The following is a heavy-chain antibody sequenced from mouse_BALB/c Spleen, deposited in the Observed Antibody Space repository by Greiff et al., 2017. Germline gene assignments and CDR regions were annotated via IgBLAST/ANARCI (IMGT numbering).Heavy chain of an antibody. Sequence: EVKLVESGGDLVKPGGSLKLSCAASGFTFSSYGMSWVRQTPDKRLEWVATISSGGSYTYYPDSVKGRFTISRDNAKNTLYLQMSSLKSEDTAMYYCARHPLTPYWYFDVWGAGTTVTVSS. CDR2: ISSGGSYT. D-gene: IGHD4-1*01. J-gene: IGHJ1*01. V-gene: IGHV5-6*01. CDR3: ARHPLTPYWYFDV. CDR1: GFTFSSYG.